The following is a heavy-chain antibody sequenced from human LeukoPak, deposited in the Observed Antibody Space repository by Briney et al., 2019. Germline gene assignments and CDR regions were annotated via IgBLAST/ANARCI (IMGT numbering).Heavy chain of an antibody. D-gene: IGHD2-15*01. CDR2: IYSGGST. CDR1: GFTVSSNY. Sequence: PGGSLRLSCAASGFTVSSNYMSWVRQAPGKGLEWGSVIYSGGSTYYADSVKGRFTISRDNSKNTLYLQMNSLRAEDTAVYYCARDHPATYCSGGSCYEGNYYGMDVWGQGTTVTVSS. CDR3: ARDHPATYCSGGSCYEGNYYGMDV. V-gene: IGHV3-66*01. J-gene: IGHJ6*02.